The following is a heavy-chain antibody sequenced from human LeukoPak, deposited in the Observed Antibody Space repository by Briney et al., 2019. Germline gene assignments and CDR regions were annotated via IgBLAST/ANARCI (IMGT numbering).Heavy chain of an antibody. D-gene: IGHD5-24*01. J-gene: IGHJ5*02. V-gene: IGHV4-59*01. CDR1: GGSFSGYY. CDR2: IYYSGST. CDR3: ARGRLDGWFDP. Sequence: SETLSLTCAVYGGSFSGYYWNWIRQPPGKGLEWIGYIYYSGSTNYNPSLRSRVTISVDTSKNQFSLKVSSVTAADTAVYYCARGRLDGWFDPWGQGTLVTVSS.